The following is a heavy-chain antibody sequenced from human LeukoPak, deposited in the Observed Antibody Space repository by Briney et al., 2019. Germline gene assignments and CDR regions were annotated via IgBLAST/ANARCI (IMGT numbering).Heavy chain of an antibody. CDR1: GGSISSHY. J-gene: IGHJ3*02. Sequence: PSETLSLTCTVSGGSISSHYWSWIRRSPGKGLEWIGYIYYSGSTNYNPSLKSRVTISVDTSRNQFSLKLSSVTAADTAVYYCARGEMATIEDAFDIWGQGTMVTVSS. D-gene: IGHD5-24*01. CDR2: IYYSGST. V-gene: IGHV4-59*11. CDR3: ARGEMATIEDAFDI.